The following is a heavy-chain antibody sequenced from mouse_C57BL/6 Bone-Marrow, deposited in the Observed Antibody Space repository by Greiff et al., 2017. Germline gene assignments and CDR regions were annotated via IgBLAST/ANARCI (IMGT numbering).Heavy chain of an antibody. CDR1: GFNIKDDY. Sequence: VQLQQSGAELVRPGASVKLSCTASGFNIKDDYMHWVKQRPEQGLEWIGWIDPENGDTEYASKFKSKATLTVDKSSSTAYMQLSSLTSEDSAVYYCARDYYGAWFAYWGQGTLVTVSA. V-gene: IGHV14-4*01. J-gene: IGHJ3*01. CDR3: ARDYYGAWFAY. D-gene: IGHD1-1*01. CDR2: IDPENGDT.